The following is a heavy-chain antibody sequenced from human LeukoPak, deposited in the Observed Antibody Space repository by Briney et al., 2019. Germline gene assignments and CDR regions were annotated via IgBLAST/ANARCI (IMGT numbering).Heavy chain of an antibody. Sequence: ASVKVSCKASGYTFTSYDINWVRQATGQGLEWMGWMNPNSGNTGYAQKFQGRVTMTRNTSISTAYMELSSLRSEDTAVYYCARGRTYYYDSSGYYGLLNYWGQGTLVTVSS. V-gene: IGHV1-8*01. CDR2: MNPNSGNT. CDR1: GYTFTSYD. D-gene: IGHD3-22*01. CDR3: ARGRTYYYDSSGYYGLLNY. J-gene: IGHJ4*02.